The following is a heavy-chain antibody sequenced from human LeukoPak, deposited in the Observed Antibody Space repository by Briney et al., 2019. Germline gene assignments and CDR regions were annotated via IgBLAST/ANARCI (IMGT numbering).Heavy chain of an antibody. CDR1: GFTLSSYA. D-gene: IGHD4-17*01. J-gene: IGHJ4*02. CDR2: ISGGGRNT. Sequence: GGSLRLSCAASGFTLSSYAMSWVRQAPGKGLEWVSAISGGGRNTYYAASVKGRFTISRDNSKNMLHLQMNSLRAEDTAVYYCAKDRTSMVTTGLDYWGQGTLVTVSS. CDR3: AKDRTSMVTTGLDY. V-gene: IGHV3-23*01.